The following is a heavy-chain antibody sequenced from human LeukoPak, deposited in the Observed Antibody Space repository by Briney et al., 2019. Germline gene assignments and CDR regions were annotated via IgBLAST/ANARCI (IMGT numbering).Heavy chain of an antibody. J-gene: IGHJ4*02. D-gene: IGHD3-16*02. V-gene: IGHV3-23*01. CDR1: GFTFSSYA. CDR2: ISGSGGNT. CDR3: AKTVSGSHSYQGGDY. Sequence: PGGSLRLSCAASGFTFSSYAMSWVRQAPGKGLEWVSAISGSGGNTYYADSVKGRFTMSRDNSKNTLYLQMNSLRAEDTAVYFCAKTVSGSHSYQGGDYWGQGTVVTVST.